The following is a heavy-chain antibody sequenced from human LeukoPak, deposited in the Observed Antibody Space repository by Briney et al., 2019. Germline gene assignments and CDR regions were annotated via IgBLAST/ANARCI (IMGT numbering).Heavy chain of an antibody. V-gene: IGHV4-59*01. D-gene: IGHD2-2*01. Sequence: SQNLSFNCTGSGVSISGNYWSWLRHPQGHGLEWMGNTYYSGSTNYNPSLKSRVTISVDTSKNQFSLKLSSVTAADTAVYYCARGGQVRLGYYYYMDVWGKGTTVTVSS. J-gene: IGHJ6*03. CDR1: GVSISGNY. CDR2: TYYSGST. CDR3: ARGGQVRLGYYYYMDV.